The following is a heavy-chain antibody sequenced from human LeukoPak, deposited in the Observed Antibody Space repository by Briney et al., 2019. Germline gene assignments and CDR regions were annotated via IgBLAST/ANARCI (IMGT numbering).Heavy chain of an antibody. V-gene: IGHV3-23*01. D-gene: IGHD6-13*01. J-gene: IGHJ4*02. CDR3: AKDISQQLAFDY. Sequence: GGSLRLSCAASGFTFSSYSMNWVRQAPGKGLEWVSAISGSGGSTYYADSVKGRFTISRDNSKNTLYLQMNSLRAEDTAVYYCAKDISQQLAFDYWGQGTLVTVSS. CDR1: GFTFSSYS. CDR2: ISGSGGST.